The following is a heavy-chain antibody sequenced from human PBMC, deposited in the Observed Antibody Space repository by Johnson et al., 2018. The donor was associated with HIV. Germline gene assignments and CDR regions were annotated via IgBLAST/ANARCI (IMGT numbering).Heavy chain of an antibody. Sequence: VQLVESGGGVVQPGRSLRLSCAASGFTFSSYAMHWVRQAPGKGLEWVAVISYDGSNKYYADSVTGRFTISRDNSKNTLYLQMNSLRAEDTAVYYCAKDTIVGATAETGDDAFDIWGQGTMVTVSS. CDR1: GFTFSSYA. CDR3: AKDTIVGATAETGDDAFDI. J-gene: IGHJ3*02. CDR2: ISYDGSNK. V-gene: IGHV3-30-3*01. D-gene: IGHD1-26*01.